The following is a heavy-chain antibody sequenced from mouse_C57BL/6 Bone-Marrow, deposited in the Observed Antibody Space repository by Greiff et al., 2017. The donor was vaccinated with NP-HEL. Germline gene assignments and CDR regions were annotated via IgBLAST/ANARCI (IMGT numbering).Heavy chain of an antibody. J-gene: IGHJ3*01. CDR2: ISDGGSYT. CDR1: GFTFSSYA. V-gene: IGHV5-4*01. CDR3: ARDGDSKVAY. D-gene: IGHD2-5*01. Sequence: EVMLVESGGGLVKPGGSLKLSCAASGFTFSSYAMSWVRQTPEKRLEWVATISDGGSYTYYPDNVKGRFTISRDNAKNNLYLQMSHLKSEDTAMYYCARDGDSKVAYWGQGTLVTVSA.